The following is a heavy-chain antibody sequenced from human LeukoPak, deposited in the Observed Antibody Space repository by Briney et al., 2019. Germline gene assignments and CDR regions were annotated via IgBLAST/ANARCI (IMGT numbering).Heavy chain of an antibody. CDR3: ARVFSGSGWYGGPFEY. CDR1: GYSISSGYY. Sequence: SETLSLTCAVSGYSISSGYYRGWIRQPPGKGLEWIGSIYHSGSTYYNPSLKSRVTISVDTSKNQFSLKLSSVTAADTAVYYCARVFSGSGWYGGPFEYWGQGTLVTVSS. V-gene: IGHV4-38-2*01. J-gene: IGHJ4*02. CDR2: IYHSGST. D-gene: IGHD6-19*01.